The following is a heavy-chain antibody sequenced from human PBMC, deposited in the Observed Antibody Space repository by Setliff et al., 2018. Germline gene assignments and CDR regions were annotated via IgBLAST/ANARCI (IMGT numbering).Heavy chain of an antibody. CDR3: AREGVDSRSSTDYRYYMDV. J-gene: IGHJ6*03. D-gene: IGHD6-6*01. V-gene: IGHV1-3*01. CDR1: GYSFAKYA. CDR2: INAGNGNT. Sequence: ASVKVSCKASGYSFAKYALHWVRQAPGQRLEWMGWINAGNGNTKCSQNFQDRVTITRDTSASTAYVELSSLRSEDTAVYYCAREGVDSRSSTDYRYYMDVWGKGTTVTVSS.